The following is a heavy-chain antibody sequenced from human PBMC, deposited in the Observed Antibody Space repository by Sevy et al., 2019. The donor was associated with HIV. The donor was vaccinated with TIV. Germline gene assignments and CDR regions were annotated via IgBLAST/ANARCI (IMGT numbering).Heavy chain of an antibody. CDR3: ASKRGYNQGPFDY. CDR1: GGSISSSDSY. Sequence: SETLSLTCTVSGGSISSSDSYWSWIRQPPGKGLEWIGYIHYSGGTYYNPFLKSRVAMSVDTSEKQFSLKLSFLTAADTAVYSCASKRGYNQGPFDYWGQGTLVTVSS. CDR2: IHYSGGT. J-gene: IGHJ4*02. D-gene: IGHD5-12*01. V-gene: IGHV4-30-4*01.